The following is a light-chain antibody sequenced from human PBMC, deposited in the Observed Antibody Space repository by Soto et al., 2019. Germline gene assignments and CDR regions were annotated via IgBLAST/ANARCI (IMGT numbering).Light chain of an antibody. V-gene: IGLV1-44*01. CDR2: GNN. Sequence: QTVLTQTPSASGAPGQRVTISCSGSGSNIGTHNVNWYQQLPGAAPKLLIYGNNQRPSGVPDRFSGSKSGTSASLAISGLQSEDEADYYCAAWDDSLNGAVFGGGTQLTVL. CDR3: AAWDDSLNGAV. CDR1: GSNIGTHN. J-gene: IGLJ7*01.